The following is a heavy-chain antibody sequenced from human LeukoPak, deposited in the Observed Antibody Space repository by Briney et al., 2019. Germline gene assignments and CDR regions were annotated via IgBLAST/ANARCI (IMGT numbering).Heavy chain of an antibody. Sequence: GRSLRLSSVASGFTFSNYAMHWVRQAPGKGLEWVASISYDGSKNYYADSVKGRFSISRDNSKSTLYLEMDSLRAEDTAVYYCASNRGSDYWGQGTLVTVSS. CDR2: ISYDGSKN. CDR3: ASNRGSDY. J-gene: IGHJ4*02. D-gene: IGHD1-14*01. CDR1: GFTFSNYA. V-gene: IGHV3-30*01.